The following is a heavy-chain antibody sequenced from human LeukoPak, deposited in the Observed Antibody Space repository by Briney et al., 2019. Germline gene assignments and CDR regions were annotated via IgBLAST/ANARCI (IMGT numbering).Heavy chain of an antibody. J-gene: IGHJ4*02. Sequence: GASVKVSCKASGGTFSSYAISWVRQAPGQGLEWMGRIIPILGIANYAQKFQGRVTITADKSTSTAYMELSSLRSEDTAVYYCARDQGIYNHRIIDSWGQGTLVTVSS. D-gene: IGHD5-12*01. V-gene: IGHV1-69*04. CDR1: GGTFSSYA. CDR2: IIPILGIA. CDR3: ARDQGIYNHRIIDS.